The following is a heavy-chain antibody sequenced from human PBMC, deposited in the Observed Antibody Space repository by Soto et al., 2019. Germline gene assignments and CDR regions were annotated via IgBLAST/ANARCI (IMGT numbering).Heavy chain of an antibody. CDR3: ASSPEYYYYGMDV. J-gene: IGHJ6*02. V-gene: IGHV4-59*01. CDR2: IYYSGST. CDR1: GGSISSYY. Sequence: QVQLQESGPGLVKPSETLSLTCTVSGGSISSYYWSWIRQPPGKGLEWIGYIYYSGSTNYNPSLKSRATISVDTSKNQFSLKLSSVTAADTAVYYCASSPEYYYYGMDVWGQGTTVTVSS.